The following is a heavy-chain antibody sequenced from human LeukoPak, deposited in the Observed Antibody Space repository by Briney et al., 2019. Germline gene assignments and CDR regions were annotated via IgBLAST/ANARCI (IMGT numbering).Heavy chain of an antibody. Sequence: SVKVSCKASGGTFSSYAISWVRQAPGQGLEWMGRIIPIFGIANYAQKFQGRVTITADKYTSTAYMELGSLRSEDTAVYYCATTYYYDSSGLYYWGQGTLVTVSS. CDR2: IIPIFGIA. CDR3: ATTYYYDSSGLYY. D-gene: IGHD3-22*01. V-gene: IGHV1-69*04. J-gene: IGHJ4*02. CDR1: GGTFSSYA.